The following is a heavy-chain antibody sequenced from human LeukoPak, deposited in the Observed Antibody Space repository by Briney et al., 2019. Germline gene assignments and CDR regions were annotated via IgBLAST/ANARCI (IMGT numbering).Heavy chain of an antibody. D-gene: IGHD2-21*02. CDR3: ARESRVVVTAFLDH. Sequence: GGSLRLSCAASGFTFSSYWMHWVRQAPGKGLVWVSRINSDGSSTSYADSVKGRFTISRDNAKNTLYLQMNSLRAEDTAVYYCARESRVVVTAFLDHWGQGTLVTVSS. J-gene: IGHJ4*02. V-gene: IGHV3-74*01. CDR2: INSDGSST. CDR1: GFTFSSYW.